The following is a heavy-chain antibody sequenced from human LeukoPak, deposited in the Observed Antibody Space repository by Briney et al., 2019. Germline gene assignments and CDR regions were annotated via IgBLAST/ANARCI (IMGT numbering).Heavy chain of an antibody. Sequence: SETLSLTCTVSGGSISSYYWSWIRQPPGKGLEWIGYIYYSGSTNYNPSLKSRVTISVDTSKNQFSLKLSSVTAADTAVYYCARLDYDSSGYPPPAEYFQHWGQGTLVTVSS. J-gene: IGHJ1*01. CDR2: IYYSGST. CDR1: GGSISSYY. V-gene: IGHV4-59*08. CDR3: ARLDYDSSGYPPPAEYFQH. D-gene: IGHD3-22*01.